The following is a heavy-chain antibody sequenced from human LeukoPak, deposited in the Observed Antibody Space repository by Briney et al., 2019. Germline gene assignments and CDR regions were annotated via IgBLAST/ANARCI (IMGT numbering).Heavy chain of an antibody. Sequence: GGSLRLSCAASGFTFSSYAMHWVRQAPGKGLEWVAIISYDGSDKYYADSVKGRFTISRDNSKSTLYLQMNGLRVEDTTVYYCARGGRPKYYFEYWGQGTLVTVPS. CDR2: ISYDGSDK. CDR1: GFTFSSYA. D-gene: IGHD3-16*01. CDR3: ARGGRPKYYFEY. V-gene: IGHV3-30*04. J-gene: IGHJ4*02.